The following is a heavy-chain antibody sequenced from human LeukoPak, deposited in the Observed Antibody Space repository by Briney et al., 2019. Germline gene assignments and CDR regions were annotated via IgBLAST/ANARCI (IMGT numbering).Heavy chain of an antibody. CDR1: GGTFSSYA. CDR2: IIPIFGTA. Sequence: GASVKVSCKASGGTFSSYAISWVRQAPGQGLEWMGGIIPIFGTANYAQKFQGRVTITTDESTSTAYMGLSSLRSEDTAVYYCARVRYCSSTSCSHFDYWGQGTLVTVSS. CDR3: ARVRYCSSTSCSHFDY. D-gene: IGHD2-2*01. J-gene: IGHJ4*02. V-gene: IGHV1-69*05.